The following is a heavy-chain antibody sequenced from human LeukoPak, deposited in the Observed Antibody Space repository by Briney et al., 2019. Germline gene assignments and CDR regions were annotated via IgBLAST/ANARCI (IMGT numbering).Heavy chain of an antibody. D-gene: IGHD3-3*01. CDR2: IRYDGNNK. J-gene: IGHJ5*02. Sequence: GGSLRLSCVTSGLTFSTHAMHSVRQAPDKGLEWVAFIRYDGNNKNYADSAKGRFTISRDNSKNTLFLQMNSLRLEATGVDYCTRGDDFGSDTRLPKFNWFDPWGQGTLVTVSS. CDR3: TRGDDFGSDTRLPKFNWFDP. CDR1: GLTFSTHA. V-gene: IGHV3-30*02.